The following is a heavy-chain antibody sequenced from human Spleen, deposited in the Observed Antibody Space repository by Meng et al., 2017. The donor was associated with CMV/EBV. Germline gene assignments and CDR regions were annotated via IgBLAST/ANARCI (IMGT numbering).Heavy chain of an antibody. CDR2: INPDGSLT. CDR1: GFTFSNQW. CDR3: AKDLRFWFGELDYFDH. J-gene: IGHJ4*02. V-gene: IGHV3-74*01. Sequence: GGSLRLSCVASGFTFSNQWMRWVRQVPGKGLVWVSNINPDGSLTSYADFAKGRFTISRDNSMSRLYLQMNRLRPEDTAVYYCAKDLRFWFGELDYFDHWGQGTLVTVSS. D-gene: IGHD3-10*01.